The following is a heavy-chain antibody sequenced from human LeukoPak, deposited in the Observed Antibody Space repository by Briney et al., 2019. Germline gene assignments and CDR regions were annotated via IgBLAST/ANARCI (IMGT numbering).Heavy chain of an antibody. CDR3: ASSRYCSGGSCTDI. D-gene: IGHD2-15*01. CDR1: GFTFSSYA. V-gene: IGHV3-30-3*01. Sequence: PGRSLRLSCAAPGFTFSSYAMHWVRQAPGKGLEWVAVISYDGSNKYYADSVKGRFTISRDNSKNTLYLQMNSLRAEDTAVYYCASSRYCSGGSCTDIWGQGTMVTVSS. J-gene: IGHJ3*02. CDR2: ISYDGSNK.